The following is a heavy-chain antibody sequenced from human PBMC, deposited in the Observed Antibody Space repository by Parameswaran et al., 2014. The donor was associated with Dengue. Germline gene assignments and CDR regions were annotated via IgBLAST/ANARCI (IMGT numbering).Heavy chain of an antibody. CDR3: ARVGYIPKETVVAVKPWFYYGMDV. Sequence: SWVRQAPGQGLEWMGGFIPILGTANYAQKFQGRVTVTADDSTSTGYMELSSLRSEDTAVYYCARVGYIPKETVVAVKPWFYYGMDVWGQGTTVTVSS. CDR2: FIPILGTA. V-gene: IGHV1-69*01. J-gene: IGHJ6*02. D-gene: IGHD6-13*01.